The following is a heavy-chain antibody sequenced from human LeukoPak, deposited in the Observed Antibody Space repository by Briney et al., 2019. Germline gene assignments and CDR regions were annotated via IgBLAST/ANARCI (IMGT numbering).Heavy chain of an antibody. Sequence: SETLPLTCAVSGYSISSGYYWGWIRQPPGKGLEWIGSIYHSGSTYYNPSLKSRVTISVDTSKNQFSLKLSSVTAADTAVYYCASKPITIFGVVDYFDYWGQGTLVTVSS. V-gene: IGHV4-38-2*01. D-gene: IGHD3-3*01. CDR3: ASKPITIFGVVDYFDY. CDR1: GYSISSGYY. CDR2: IYHSGST. J-gene: IGHJ4*02.